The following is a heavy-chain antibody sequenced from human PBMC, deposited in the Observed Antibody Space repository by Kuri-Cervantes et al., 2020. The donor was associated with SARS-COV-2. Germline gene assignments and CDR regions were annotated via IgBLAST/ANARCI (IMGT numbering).Heavy chain of an antibody. J-gene: IGHJ3*02. Sequence: SETLSLTCTVSGGSISSYYWNWIRQPPGKGLEWIGEINHSGSTNYNPSLKSRVTISVDTSKNQFSLKLSSVTAADTAVYYCARDIVVVPAARGDAFDIWGQGTMVTVSS. CDR2: INHSGST. D-gene: IGHD2-2*01. V-gene: IGHV4-34*01. CDR1: GGSISSYY. CDR3: ARDIVVVPAARGDAFDI.